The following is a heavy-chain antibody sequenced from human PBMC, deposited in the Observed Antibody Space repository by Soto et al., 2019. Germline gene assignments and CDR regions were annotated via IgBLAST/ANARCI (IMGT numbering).Heavy chain of an antibody. D-gene: IGHD6-13*01. V-gene: IGHV1-24*01. CDR1: GYTLTELS. Sequence: ASVKVSCKVSGYTLTELSMHWVRQAPGKGLEWMGGFDPEDGETIYAQKFQGRVTMTEDISTDTAYMELSSLRSEDTAVYYCATVGEIAAAGQNWFDPWGQGTLVTVSS. J-gene: IGHJ5*02. CDR2: FDPEDGET. CDR3: ATVGEIAAAGQNWFDP.